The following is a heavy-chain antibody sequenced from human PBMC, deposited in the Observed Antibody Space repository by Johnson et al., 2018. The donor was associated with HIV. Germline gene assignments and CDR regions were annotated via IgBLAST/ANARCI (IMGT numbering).Heavy chain of an antibody. V-gene: IGHV3-30-3*01. J-gene: IGHJ3*02. Sequence: QVQLVESGGGVVQPGMSLRLSYADSGFTFSRENMHWVRQAPDKGLHWVALISSDGTNKYYADSVKDRFTISRDNAKNSLYLQMNSLRAEDTAVYYCARQLGSDAFDIWGQGTMVTVSS. CDR2: ISSDGTNK. D-gene: IGHD7-27*01. CDR3: ARQLGSDAFDI. CDR1: GFTFSREN.